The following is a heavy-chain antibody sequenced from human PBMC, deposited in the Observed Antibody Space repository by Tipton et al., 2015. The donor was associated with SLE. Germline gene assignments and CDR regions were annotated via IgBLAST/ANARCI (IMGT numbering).Heavy chain of an antibody. CDR2: ISSRSSYI. D-gene: IGHD3-3*01. J-gene: IGHJ4*02. Sequence: SLRLSCAASGFTFCSYSMNWVRQAPGKGLEWVSSISSRSSYIYYADSVKGRFTISRDNAKNSLYLQMNSLRAEDTAVYYCARAPYYDFWSGYYPFDYWGQGTLVTVSS. CDR3: ARAPYYDFWSGYYPFDY. CDR1: GFTFCSYS. V-gene: IGHV3-21*03.